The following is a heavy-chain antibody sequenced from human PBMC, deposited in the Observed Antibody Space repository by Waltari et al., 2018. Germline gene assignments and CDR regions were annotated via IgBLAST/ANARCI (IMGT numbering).Heavy chain of an antibody. J-gene: IGHJ4*02. Sequence: QVQLQESGPGLVKPSETLSLTCTVSGGSISSYYWSWIRQPPGKGLEWIGYIYYSGSTNYNPSLKSRVTISVDTSKNQFSLKLSSVTAEDTAVYYCARDARTYCGGDCYSGLDYWGQGTLVTVSS. CDR1: GGSISSYY. CDR2: IYYSGST. V-gene: IGHV4-59*01. D-gene: IGHD2-21*01. CDR3: ARDARTYCGGDCYSGLDY.